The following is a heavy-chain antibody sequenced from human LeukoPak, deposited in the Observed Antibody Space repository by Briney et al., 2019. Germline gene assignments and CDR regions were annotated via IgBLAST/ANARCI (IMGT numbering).Heavy chain of an antibody. J-gene: IGHJ4*02. Sequence: ASVKVSCKISGYSLSHLSIHWVREAPGEGREGMGGFDSENNKMVYSQKFQGRVTMTEDTSADTAYMELTSLRSEDTAVYFCATDRVYRSSGRSWGFFDYWGQGTLVIVSS. CDR3: ATDRVYRSSGRSWGFFDY. CDR2: FDSENNKM. V-gene: IGHV1-24*01. CDR1: GYSLSHLS. D-gene: IGHD6-19*01.